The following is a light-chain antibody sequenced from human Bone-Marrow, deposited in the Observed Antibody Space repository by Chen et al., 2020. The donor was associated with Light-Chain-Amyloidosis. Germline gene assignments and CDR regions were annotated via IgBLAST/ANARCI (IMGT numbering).Light chain of an antibody. CDR1: DLPTKY. J-gene: IGLJ2*01. Sequence: SYELTQPPSVSVSPGQTARITCSGDDLPTKYAYWYQQKPGQAPVLVFHRDPERPSGISERFSGSSSGTTATLTISGVQAEDEADYHCQSADSSGTYEVIFGGGTKLTVL. CDR3: QSADSSGTYEVI. CDR2: RDP. V-gene: IGLV3-25*03.